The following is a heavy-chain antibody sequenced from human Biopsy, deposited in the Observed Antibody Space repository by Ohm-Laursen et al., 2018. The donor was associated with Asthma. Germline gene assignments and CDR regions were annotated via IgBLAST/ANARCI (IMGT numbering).Heavy chain of an antibody. V-gene: IGHV1-3*04. CDR1: GYNFISFA. Sequence: ATVKISCKASGYNFISFAIHWVRQAPGQRLEWMGWVSTGNGDAKYSQKFQGRVTITRDASASTAYMELRSLRSEDTATYYCARTYYDFLTGQVKDVFGAWGQGTMVTVSS. D-gene: IGHD3-9*01. CDR2: VSTGNGDA. J-gene: IGHJ3*01. CDR3: ARTYYDFLTGQVKDVFGA.